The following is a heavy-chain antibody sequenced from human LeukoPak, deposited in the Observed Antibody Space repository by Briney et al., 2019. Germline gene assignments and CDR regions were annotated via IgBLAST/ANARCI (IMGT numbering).Heavy chain of an antibody. Sequence: SETLSLTCTVSGGSISSYYWSWIRQPAGKGLEWIGRIYTSGSTDYNPSLKSRVTMSVDTSKNQFSLKLSSVTAADMAVYYCARTLTGYYSGSDRYYYYMDVWGKGTTVTISS. V-gene: IGHV4-4*07. CDR3: ARTLTGYYSGSDRYYYYMDV. J-gene: IGHJ6*03. CDR2: IYTSGST. D-gene: IGHD3-9*01. CDR1: GGSISSYY.